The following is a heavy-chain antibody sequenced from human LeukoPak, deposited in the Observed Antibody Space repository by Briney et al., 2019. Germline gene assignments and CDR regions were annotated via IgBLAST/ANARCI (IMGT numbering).Heavy chain of an antibody. J-gene: IGHJ3*02. V-gene: IGHV1-69*05. CDR1: GGTFSSYA. D-gene: IGHD2-2*01. CDR2: IIPIFGTA. CDR3: ARPNEGYCSGTSCYDAFDI. Sequence: GSSVKVSCKASGGTFSSYAISWVRQAPGQGIEWMGGIIPIFGTANYAQKFQGRVTITTDESTSTAYMELSSLRSEDTAVYYCARPNEGYCSGTSCYDAFDIWGQGTMVTVSS.